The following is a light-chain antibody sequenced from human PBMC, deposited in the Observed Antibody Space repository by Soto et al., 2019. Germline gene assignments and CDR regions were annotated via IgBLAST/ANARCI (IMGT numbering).Light chain of an antibody. CDR1: QSISNW. V-gene: IGKV1-5*01. Sequence: DIQMTQSPSTLSASVGDRVTITCRASQSISNWVAWYQQKPGKAPKLLIYDASTLESGVPSIFSGRASGTEFTLTIGSLQHDDFATYYCQQYNSYHTFGQGTKLEIK. CDR3: QQYNSYHT. CDR2: DAS. J-gene: IGKJ2*01.